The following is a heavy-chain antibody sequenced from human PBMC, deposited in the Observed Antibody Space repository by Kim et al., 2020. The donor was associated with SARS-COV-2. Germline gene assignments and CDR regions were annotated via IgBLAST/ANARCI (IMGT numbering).Heavy chain of an antibody. J-gene: IGHJ4*02. D-gene: IGHD3-22*01. Sequence: SLRLSCAASGFTFSSYGMHWVRQAPGKGLEWVAVIWYDGSNKYYADSVKGRFTISRDNSKNTLYLQMNSLRAEDTAVYYCAREDYYDSSGYYILHGTGGGYFDYWGQGTLVTVSS. CDR1: GFTFSSYG. CDR2: IWYDGSNK. CDR3: AREDYYDSSGYYILHGTGGGYFDY. V-gene: IGHV3-33*01.